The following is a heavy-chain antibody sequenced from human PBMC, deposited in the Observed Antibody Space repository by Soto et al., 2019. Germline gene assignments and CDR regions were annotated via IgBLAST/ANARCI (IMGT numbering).Heavy chain of an antibody. CDR1: DASVSSDTSY. CDR3: ARGPLFDF. CDR2: VYYSGRT. Sequence: SETLSLTCTVSDASVSSDTSYWTWIRQPPGRGLEWIGYVYYSGRTNYNPSLKSRVTISLDTSKNQYSLKLSSVTAAGTAMYYCARGPLFDFWGQGTLVTVSS. V-gene: IGHV4-61*01. J-gene: IGHJ4*02.